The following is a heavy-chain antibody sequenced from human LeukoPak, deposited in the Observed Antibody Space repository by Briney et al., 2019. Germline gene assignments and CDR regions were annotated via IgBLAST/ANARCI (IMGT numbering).Heavy chain of an antibody. Sequence: GASVKVSCKASGGTFSSYAIRWVRQAPGQGLEWMGGIIPIFGTANYAQKFQGRVTITADESTSTAYMELSSLRSEDTAVYYCARGRNSSSWYDFDYWGQGTLVTVSS. CDR3: ARGRNSSSWYDFDY. CDR1: GGTFSSYA. CDR2: IIPIFGTA. D-gene: IGHD6-13*01. J-gene: IGHJ4*02. V-gene: IGHV1-69*13.